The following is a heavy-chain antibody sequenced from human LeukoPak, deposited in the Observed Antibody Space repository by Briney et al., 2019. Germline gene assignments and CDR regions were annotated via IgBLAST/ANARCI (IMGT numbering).Heavy chain of an antibody. J-gene: IGHJ4*02. D-gene: IGHD1-26*01. CDR2: ISGSGGST. Sequence: HPGGSLRLSCAASGFTFSSYAMSWVRQARGKGLEWGSAISGSGGSTYSADSVKGRFTISRDNSKNTLYLQMNSLRAEDTAVYYCAKVPLMGATTYYFDYWGQGTLVTVSS. V-gene: IGHV3-23*01. CDR3: AKVPLMGATTYYFDY. CDR1: GFTFSSYA.